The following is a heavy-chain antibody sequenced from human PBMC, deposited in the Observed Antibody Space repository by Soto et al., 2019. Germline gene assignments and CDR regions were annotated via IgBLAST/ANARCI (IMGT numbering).Heavy chain of an antibody. V-gene: IGHV3-66*01. Sequence: GGSLRLSCAASGFTVSSNYMSWVRQAPGKGLEWVSVIYSGGSTYYADSVKGRFTISRDNSKNTLYLQMNSLRAEDTAVYYCAREDGSGSYWSAFDIWGQGTMVTVSS. CDR3: AREDGSGSYWSAFDI. D-gene: IGHD3-10*01. J-gene: IGHJ3*02. CDR1: GFTVSSNY. CDR2: IYSGGST.